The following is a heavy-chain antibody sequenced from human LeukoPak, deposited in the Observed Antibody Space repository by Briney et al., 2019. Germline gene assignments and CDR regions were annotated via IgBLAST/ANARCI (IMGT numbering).Heavy chain of an antibody. CDR1: GGTFTSYA. D-gene: IGHD2-2*02. Sequence: ASVTVSCTASGGTFTSYAISWVRQAPGQGLEWMGGIIPIFGTANYAQKFQGRVTITTDESTSTAYMELSSLRSEDTAVYYCARLSRGGTSCYNCYYYYYMDVWGKGTTVTVSS. CDR3: ARLSRGGTSCYNCYYYYYMDV. CDR2: IIPIFGTA. V-gene: IGHV1-69*05. J-gene: IGHJ6*03.